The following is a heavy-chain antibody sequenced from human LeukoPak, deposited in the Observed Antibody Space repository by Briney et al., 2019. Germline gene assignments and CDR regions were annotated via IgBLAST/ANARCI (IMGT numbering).Heavy chain of an antibody. Sequence: PSETLSLTCTVSGYSISSGYYWGWIRQSPGKGLEWIGNIYHSGTTYYNPSLNSRVSISADTSKNQFSLKLSSVTAADTAVYYCARVGQQLVYYYYYMDVWGKGTTVTVSS. CDR1: GYSISSGYY. V-gene: IGHV4-38-2*02. J-gene: IGHJ6*03. CDR2: IYHSGTT. D-gene: IGHD6-13*01. CDR3: ARVGQQLVYYYYYMDV.